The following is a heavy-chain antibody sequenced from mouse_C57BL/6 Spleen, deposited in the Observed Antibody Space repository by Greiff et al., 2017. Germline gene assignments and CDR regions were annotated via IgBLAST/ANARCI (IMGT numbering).Heavy chain of an antibody. Sequence: VQLQQSGPGLVKPSQSLSLTCSVTGYSITSGYYWNWMRQFPGNKLEWMGYISYDGSNNYNPSLKNRISITRDTSKNQFFLKLNSVTTEDTATYYCARDGDDDYDEGFAYWGQGTLVTVSA. V-gene: IGHV3-6*01. CDR3: ARDGDDDYDEGFAY. D-gene: IGHD2-4*01. CDR1: GYSITSGYY. J-gene: IGHJ3*01. CDR2: ISYDGSN.